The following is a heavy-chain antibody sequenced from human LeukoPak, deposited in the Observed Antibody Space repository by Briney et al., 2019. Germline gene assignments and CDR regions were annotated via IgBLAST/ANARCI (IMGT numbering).Heavy chain of an antibody. D-gene: IGHD3-22*01. J-gene: IGHJ4*02. CDR2: IIPIFGTA. CDR1: GGTFSSYA. Sequence: SVKVSCKASGGTFSSYAISWVRQAPGQGLEWMGGIIPIFGTANYAQKFQGRVTITADESTSTAYMELSSLRSEDTAVYYCARGGGEYYYDSSGYYYALDYWGQGALVTVSS. CDR3: ARGGGEYYYDSSGYYYALDY. V-gene: IGHV1-69*13.